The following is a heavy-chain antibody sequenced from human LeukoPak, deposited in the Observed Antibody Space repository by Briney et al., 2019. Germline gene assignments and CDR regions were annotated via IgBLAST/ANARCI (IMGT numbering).Heavy chain of an antibody. Sequence: SETLSLTCSVSGGSISSSTYYWGWIRQPPGKGLEWIGSIYYSGSTYYNPSLKSRVTISVDTSKNQFSLKLSSVAAVDTAVYYCARGRGEGRGISMIRGVRAPSYNWFDPWGHGTLVTVSS. CDR3: ARGRGEGRGISMIRGVRAPSYNWFDP. D-gene: IGHD3-10*01. V-gene: IGHV4-39*07. CDR2: IYYSGST. CDR1: GGSISSSTYY. J-gene: IGHJ5*02.